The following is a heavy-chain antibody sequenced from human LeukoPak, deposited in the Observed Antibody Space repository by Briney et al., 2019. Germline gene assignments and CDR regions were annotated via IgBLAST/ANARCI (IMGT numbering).Heavy chain of an antibody. CDR3: AKATGSGVIFWYFDY. Sequence: PGGSLRLSCAASGFTFDDYAMHWVRQAPGKGLEWVSGISWNSGSIGYADSVKGRFTISRDNAKNSLYLQMNSLRAEDTALYYCAKATGSGVIFWYFDYWGQGTLVTVSS. CDR2: ISWNSGSI. J-gene: IGHJ4*02. D-gene: IGHD6-19*01. CDR1: GFTFDDYA. V-gene: IGHV3-9*01.